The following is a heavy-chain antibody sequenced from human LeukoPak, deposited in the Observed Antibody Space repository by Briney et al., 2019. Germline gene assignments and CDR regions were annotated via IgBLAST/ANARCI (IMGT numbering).Heavy chain of an antibody. CDR2: ISAYNGNT. D-gene: IGHD3-10*01. CDR1: GYTFTSYG. V-gene: IGHV1-18*01. J-gene: IGHJ4*02. Sequence: ASVKVSCKASGYTFTSYGISWVRQAPGQGLEWMGWISAYNGNTNYAQKLQGRVTMTTDTSTSTAYMELRSLRSDDTAVYYCARVREGLLWFGELFHPIDYWGQGTLVTVSS. CDR3: ARVREGLLWFGELFHPIDY.